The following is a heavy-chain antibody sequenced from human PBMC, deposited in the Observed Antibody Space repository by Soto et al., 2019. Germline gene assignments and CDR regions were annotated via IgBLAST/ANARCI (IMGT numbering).Heavy chain of an antibody. Sequence: EVQLVESGGGLVKPGGSLRLSCAASGFTFSSYSMNWVRQAPGKGLEWVSSISSSSSYIYYADSVKGRFTISRDNAKNSPYLQMISLRAEVTAVYYCARDEWVGFWSGYYTDGYWVQGTLVTVSS. D-gene: IGHD3-3*01. CDR1: GFTFSSYS. CDR2: ISSSSSYI. J-gene: IGHJ4*02. V-gene: IGHV3-21*01. CDR3: ARDEWVGFWSGYYTDGY.